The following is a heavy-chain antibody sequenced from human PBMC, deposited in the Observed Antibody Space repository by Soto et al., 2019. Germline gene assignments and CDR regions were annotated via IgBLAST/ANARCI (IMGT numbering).Heavy chain of an antibody. V-gene: IGHV3-23*01. CDR2: ISSVGGAT. J-gene: IGHJ4*02. CDR3: AKDRMPVSGTLFDF. CDR1: GFTFSNFA. D-gene: IGHD6-19*01. Sequence: GGSLRLSCAASGFTFSNFAMSGVRQAPGEGLEWVSGISSVGGATNYADSVKGRFTISRDNSKNTVYLQMNSLRGEDTAVYYCAKDRMPVSGTLFDFWGQGILVTVSS.